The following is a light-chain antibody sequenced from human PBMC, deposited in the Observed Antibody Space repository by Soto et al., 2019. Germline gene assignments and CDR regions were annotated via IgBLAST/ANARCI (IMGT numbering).Light chain of an antibody. CDR2: GAS. Sequence: IVLTQSPGTLSLSPGERVTLSCRASQSVTTRLAWYQHKPGQAPTLLMSGASNRASGVPVRFSGSGSGTDFTLTITRLEPEDFALYYCQQYGGSPITFGQGTRLEI. CDR1: QSVTTR. CDR3: QQYGGSPIT. V-gene: IGKV3-20*01. J-gene: IGKJ5*01.